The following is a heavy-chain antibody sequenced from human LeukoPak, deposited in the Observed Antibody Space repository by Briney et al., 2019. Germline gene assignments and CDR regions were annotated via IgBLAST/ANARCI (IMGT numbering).Heavy chain of an antibody. Sequence: KASETLSLTCAVYGGSFSGYYWSWIRQPPGKGLEWIGEINHSGSTNYNPSLKSRVTISVDTSKNQFSLKLSSVTAADTAVYYFANARRCTAMAGFDPWGQGTLVTVSS. J-gene: IGHJ5*02. CDR3: ANARRCTAMAGFDP. CDR2: INHSGST. CDR1: GGSFSGYY. V-gene: IGHV4-34*01. D-gene: IGHD5-18*01.